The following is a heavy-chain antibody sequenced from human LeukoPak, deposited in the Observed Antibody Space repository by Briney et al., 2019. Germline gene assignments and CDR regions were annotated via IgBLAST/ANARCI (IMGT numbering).Heavy chain of an antibody. CDR2: IYYSGST. J-gene: IGHJ4*02. D-gene: IGHD6-19*01. CDR3: ARGGSGWYSDN. Sequence: SETLSLTCTVSGGSITSSSYYWGWIRQPPGKGPEWIGSIYYSGSTYYNPSLKSRVTISVDTSKNQFSLKLSSVTAADTAVYYCARGGSGWYSDNWGQGTLVTVSS. V-gene: IGHV4-39*01. CDR1: GGSITSSSYY.